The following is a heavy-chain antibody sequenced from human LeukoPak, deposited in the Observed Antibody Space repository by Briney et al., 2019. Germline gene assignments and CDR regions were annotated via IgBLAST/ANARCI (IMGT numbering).Heavy chain of an antibody. CDR3: ARYNYYGLLQDY. CDR2: INHSGST. V-gene: IGHV4-34*01. Sequence: PSETLSLTCAVYGGSFSGYYWSWIRQPPGKGLEWIGEINHSGSTNYNPSLKSRVTISVGTSKNQFSLKLSSVTAADTAVYYCARYNYYGLLQDYWGQGTLVTVSS. D-gene: IGHD3-10*01. J-gene: IGHJ4*02. CDR1: GGSFSGYY.